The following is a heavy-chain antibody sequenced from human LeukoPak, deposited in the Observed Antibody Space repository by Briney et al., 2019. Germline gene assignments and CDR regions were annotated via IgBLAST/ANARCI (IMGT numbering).Heavy chain of an antibody. CDR3: ARGSYYYFDY. CDR1: GGSISSYS. CDR2: IYYTGST. J-gene: IGHJ4*02. V-gene: IGHV4-59*01. Sequence: PSETLSLTCTVSGGSISSYSWSWVRQPPGGGLEWIGYIYYTGSTNYNPSLKSRVTISVNTSKNQFSLKLSSVTAADTAVFYCARGSYYYFDYWGQGILVTVSS. D-gene: IGHD3-10*01.